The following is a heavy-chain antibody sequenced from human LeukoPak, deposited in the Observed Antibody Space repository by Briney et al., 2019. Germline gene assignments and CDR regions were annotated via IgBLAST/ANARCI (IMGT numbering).Heavy chain of an antibody. D-gene: IGHD5-12*01. CDR3: ARLGYACAEY. Sequence: GGSLRLSCAASGFTFSSYWMTWVRQAPGKGLEWVANIKQDASEKFYVGSVKGRFTISRDDAKNSLYLQMDSLRAEDTAVYYCARLGYACAEYWGQGILVTVSS. CDR2: IKQDASEK. CDR1: GFTFSSYW. J-gene: IGHJ4*02. V-gene: IGHV3-7*01.